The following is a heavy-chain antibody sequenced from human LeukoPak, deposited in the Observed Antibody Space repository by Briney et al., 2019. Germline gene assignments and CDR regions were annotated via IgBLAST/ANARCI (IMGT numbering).Heavy chain of an antibody. J-gene: IGHJ4*02. V-gene: IGHV4-61*02. CDR1: GVSISTGSYY. CDR3: ARGEYDSSAYWGYYFEN. Sequence: PSETLSLTCTVSGVSISTGSYYWSWIRQPAGKGLEWIGRIYSSGSTNYSPSFKSRVTISVDTSKNQFSLNLSSVTAADTAVYYCARGEYDSSAYWGYYFENWGQGTPVTVSS. CDR2: IYSSGST. D-gene: IGHD3-22*01.